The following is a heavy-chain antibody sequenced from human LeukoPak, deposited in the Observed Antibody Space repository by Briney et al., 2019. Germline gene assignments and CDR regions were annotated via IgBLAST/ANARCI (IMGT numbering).Heavy chain of an antibody. CDR1: GGTFSSYA. CDR3: ARSSSWPGGDWFDP. J-gene: IGHJ5*02. Sequence: SVKVSCKASGGTFSSYAISWVRQAPGQGLEWMGRIIPILGIANYAQKLQGRVTITADKSTSTAYMELSSLRSEDTAVYYCARSSSWPGGDWFDPWGQGTLVTVSS. V-gene: IGHV1-69*04. CDR2: IIPILGIA. D-gene: IGHD6-13*01.